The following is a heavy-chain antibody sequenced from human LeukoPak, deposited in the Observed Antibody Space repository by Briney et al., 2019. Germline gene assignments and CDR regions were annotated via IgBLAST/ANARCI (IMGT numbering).Heavy chain of an antibody. J-gene: IGHJ5*02. CDR2: IYYSGST. V-gene: IGHV4-59*08. Sequence: SETLSLTCTVSGGSLSSYYWTWIRQPPGKRLEWIGYIYYSGSTNYSPSLKSRVTISVDTSKNQFSLNLRSVTAADTAVYYCARQGSGFNWFDPWGQGTLVTVSS. CDR3: ARQGSGFNWFDP. CDR1: GGSLSSYY. D-gene: IGHD6-19*01.